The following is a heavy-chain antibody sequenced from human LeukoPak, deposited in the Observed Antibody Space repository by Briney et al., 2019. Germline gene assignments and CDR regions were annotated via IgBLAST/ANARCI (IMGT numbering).Heavy chain of an antibody. J-gene: IGHJ4*02. CDR1: GFTFSSYW. CDR3: ARGSGYSSSWYEGDYFDY. Sequence: GGSLRLSCAASGFTFSSYWMSWVRQAPGKGLEWVANIKQDGSEKYYVDSVKGRFTISRDNTKNSLYLQMNSLRAEDTAVYYCARGSGYSSSWYEGDYFDYWGQGTLVTVSS. V-gene: IGHV3-7*01. D-gene: IGHD6-13*01. CDR2: IKQDGSEK.